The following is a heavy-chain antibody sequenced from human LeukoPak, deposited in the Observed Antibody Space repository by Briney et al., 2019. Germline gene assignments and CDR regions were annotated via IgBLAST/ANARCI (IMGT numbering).Heavy chain of an antibody. D-gene: IGHD3-22*01. CDR3: ARGHYDSSGYYIRDRQSNLFFWDY. V-gene: IGHV4-59*01. CDR1: GGSISSYY. J-gene: IGHJ4*02. CDR2: IYYSGST. Sequence: SETLSLTCTVSGGSISSYYWSWIRQPPGKGLEWIGYIYYSGSTNYNPSLKSRVTISVDTTKNQFSLKLSSVTAADTAVYYCARGHYDSSGYYIRDRQSNLFFWDYWGQGTLVTVSS.